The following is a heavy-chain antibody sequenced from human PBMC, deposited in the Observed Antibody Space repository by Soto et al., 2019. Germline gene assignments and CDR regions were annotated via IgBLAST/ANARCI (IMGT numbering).Heavy chain of an antibody. CDR3: ARDQTPSSGWPGMDV. CDR1: GYTFTDSY. D-gene: IGHD6-19*01. J-gene: IGHJ6*02. Sequence: QVQLVQSGAEVKKPGASVKVSCKASGYTFTDSYMHWVRQAPGQGLEWMGWINPNSGGTNYAQKFQGRVTMTRDTSISTAYMELTRLRSDDTAVYYCARDQTPSSGWPGMDVWGQGTTVTVSS. V-gene: IGHV1-2*02. CDR2: INPNSGGT.